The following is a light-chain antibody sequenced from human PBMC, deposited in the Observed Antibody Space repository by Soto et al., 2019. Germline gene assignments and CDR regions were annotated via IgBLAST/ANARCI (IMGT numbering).Light chain of an antibody. V-gene: IGKV1-13*02. CDR1: QGISSA. Sequence: AIQLTQSPSSLSASVGDRVTITCRASQGISSALAWYKQKPGKAPKLLIYDASSLESGVPSRFSGSGSGTDFTLTICSLQPEDFATYYCQQFNSYPLTFGGGTKV. J-gene: IGKJ4*01. CDR2: DAS. CDR3: QQFNSYPLT.